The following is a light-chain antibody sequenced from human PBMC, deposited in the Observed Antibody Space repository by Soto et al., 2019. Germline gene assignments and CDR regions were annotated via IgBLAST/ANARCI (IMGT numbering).Light chain of an antibody. V-gene: IGLV2-23*01. J-gene: IGLJ1*01. Sequence: QSALTQPASVSGSPGQSITISCTGTSSDVGSYNLVSWYQHHPGKAPKVMVYEGSKRPSGVSNRFSGSKSGNTASLTISGLQAEDEADYYCCSYAGSSTLYVFGTGTKVTVL. CDR2: EGS. CDR1: SSDVGSYNL. CDR3: CSYAGSSTLYV.